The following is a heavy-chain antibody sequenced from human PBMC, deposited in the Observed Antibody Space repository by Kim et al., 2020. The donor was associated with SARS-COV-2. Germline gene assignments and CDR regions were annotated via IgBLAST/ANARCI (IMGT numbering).Heavy chain of an antibody. Sequence: ASVKVSCKASGYTFTNYGISWVRQAPGQGLEWMGWISASNDDTNYVQKFRGRVTMTTETSTSTAYMELRSLRSDDTAMYYCARDEHNSGSYRDYWGQGTLVTVSS. CDR3: ARDEHNSGSYRDY. V-gene: IGHV1-18*04. J-gene: IGHJ4*02. CDR2: ISASNDDT. D-gene: IGHD3-10*01. CDR1: GYTFTNYG.